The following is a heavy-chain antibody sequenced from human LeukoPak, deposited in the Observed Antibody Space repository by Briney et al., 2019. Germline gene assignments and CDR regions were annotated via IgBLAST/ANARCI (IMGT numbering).Heavy chain of an antibody. CDR1: GGSFSGYY. CDR2: INHSGST. Sequence: PSETLSLTCAVYGGSFSGYYWSWIRQPPGKGLEWIGEINHSGSTNYNPSLKSRVTISVDTSKNQFSLKLSSVTAADTAVYYCASARNSIAARPGRFDYWGQGTLVTVSS. CDR3: ASARNSIAARPGRFDY. D-gene: IGHD6-6*01. V-gene: IGHV4-34*01. J-gene: IGHJ4*02.